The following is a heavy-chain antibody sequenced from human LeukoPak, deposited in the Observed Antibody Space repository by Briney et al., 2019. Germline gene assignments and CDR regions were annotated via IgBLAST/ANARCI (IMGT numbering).Heavy chain of an antibody. D-gene: IGHD1-26*01. CDR3: ASPGLSFSGSYSFDY. J-gene: IGHJ4*02. Sequence: VASVKVSCKASGYTFTSYYMHWVRQAPGQGLEWMGIINPSGGSTSYAQKFQGRVTMTRDTSTSTVYMELSSLRSEDTAVYYCASPGLSFSGSYSFDYWGQGTLVTVSS. CDR2: INPSGGST. CDR1: GYTFTSYY. V-gene: IGHV1-46*01.